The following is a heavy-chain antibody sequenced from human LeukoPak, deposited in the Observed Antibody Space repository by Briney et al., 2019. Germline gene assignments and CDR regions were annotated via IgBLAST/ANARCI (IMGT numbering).Heavy chain of an antibody. D-gene: IGHD2-2*01. Sequence: ASVKVSCKASGYTFTGYFMHWVRQAPGQGLEWMGWINPKSGGTNYAQKFQGRVTMTRDTSISTAYMELSRLRSDDTAVYYCARGEVPAASYYYYYMDVWGKGTTVTVSS. V-gene: IGHV1-2*02. CDR1: GYTFTGYF. CDR3: ARGEVPAASYYYYYMDV. CDR2: INPKSGGT. J-gene: IGHJ6*03.